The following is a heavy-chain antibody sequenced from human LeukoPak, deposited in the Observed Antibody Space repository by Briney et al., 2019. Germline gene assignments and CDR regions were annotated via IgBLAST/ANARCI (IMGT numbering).Heavy chain of an antibody. V-gene: IGHV3-48*01. CDR3: ARDPLYDYVWGSHRYFDY. D-gene: IGHD3-16*02. CDR2: ISGSSGTI. J-gene: IGHJ4*02. Sequence: GGSLRLSCAASGFTFSSYSMNWVRQAPGKGLEWVSYISGSSGTIYFADSVKGRFTISGDNAKNSLYLQMNSLRAEDTAVYYCARDPLYDYVWGSHRYFDYWGQGTLVTVSS. CDR1: GFTFSSYS.